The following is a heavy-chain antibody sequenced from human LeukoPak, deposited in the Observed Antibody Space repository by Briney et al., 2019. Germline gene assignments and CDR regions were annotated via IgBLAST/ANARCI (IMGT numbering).Heavy chain of an antibody. CDR3: AEEWLSGYYLRSDDY. V-gene: IGHV3-23*01. J-gene: IGHJ4*02. CDR2: ISGSGGST. Sequence: PGGSLRLSCAASGFTFSSYAMSWVRQAPGKGLEWVSAISGSGGSTYYADSVKGRFTISRDNSKNTLYLQMNSLRAEDTAVYYCAEEWLSGYYLRSDDYWGQGTLVTVSS. CDR1: GFTFSSYA. D-gene: IGHD3-22*01.